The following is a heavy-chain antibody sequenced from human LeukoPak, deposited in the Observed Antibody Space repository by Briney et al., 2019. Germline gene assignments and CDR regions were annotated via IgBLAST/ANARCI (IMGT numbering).Heavy chain of an antibody. CDR3: ARAVARPD. CDR1: GFTFSSYA. CDR2: ISYDGSNK. V-gene: IGHV3-30*14. Sequence: PGGCLRLSCAASGFTFSSYAMHWVRQAPGKGLEWVAVISYDGSNKYYADSVKGRFTISRDNSKNTLYLQMGSLRAEDMAVYYCARAVARPDWGQGTLVTVSS. D-gene: IGHD6-6*01. J-gene: IGHJ4*02.